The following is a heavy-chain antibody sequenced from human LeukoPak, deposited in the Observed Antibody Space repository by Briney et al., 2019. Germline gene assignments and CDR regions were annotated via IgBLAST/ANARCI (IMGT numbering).Heavy chain of an antibody. V-gene: IGHV4-4*02. CDR1: GGSISSSNW. CDR3: ARASNYYDSSGYMDI. Sequence: SETLSLTCAVSGGSISSSNWWSWVRQPPGEGLEWIGEIYHSGSTNYNPSLKSRVTISVDTSKNQFSLKLSSVTAADTAVYYCARASNYYDSSGYMDIWGQGTMVTVSS. D-gene: IGHD3-22*01. J-gene: IGHJ3*02. CDR2: IYHSGST.